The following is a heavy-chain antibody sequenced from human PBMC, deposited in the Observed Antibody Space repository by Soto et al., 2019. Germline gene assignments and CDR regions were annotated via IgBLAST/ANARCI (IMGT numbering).Heavy chain of an antibody. CDR2: ISAYNGNT. CDR1: GYTFTSYG. D-gene: IGHD4-17*01. J-gene: IGHJ4*02. CDR3: ARDVRDYGDYPALPIDY. Sequence: QVQLVQSGAEVKKPGASVKVSCKASGYTFTSYGISWVRQAPGQGLEWMGWISAYNGNTNYAQKLQGTGTLTTDTSTRTAYMGLRSLRSDDTAVYYCARDVRDYGDYPALPIDYWGQGTLVTVSS. V-gene: IGHV1-18*01.